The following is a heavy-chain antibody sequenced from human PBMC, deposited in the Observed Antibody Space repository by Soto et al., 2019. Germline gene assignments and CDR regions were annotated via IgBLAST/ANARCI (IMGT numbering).Heavy chain of an antibody. Sequence: QVQLVQSGAEVKKPGASVKVSCKASGYTFTSYGISWVRQAPGQGLEWMGWISAYNGNTNYAQKLQDRVTMTTDTTTSTAYMELRSLRSDDTAVYYCARDHFTPVVVVAATRLNWFDPWGQGTLVTVSS. CDR2: ISAYNGNT. J-gene: IGHJ5*02. CDR3: ARDHFTPVVVVAATRLNWFDP. V-gene: IGHV1-18*01. CDR1: GYTFTSYG. D-gene: IGHD2-15*01.